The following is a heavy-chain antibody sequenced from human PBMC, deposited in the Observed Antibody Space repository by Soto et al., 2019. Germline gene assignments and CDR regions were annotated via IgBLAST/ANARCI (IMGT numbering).Heavy chain of an antibody. CDR1: GYYISSGYY. Sequence: SETLSLTCAVSGYYISSGYYWGWIRQPPGKGLEWIGSSYHSGSTYYNPSLKSRVTISVDTSKNQFSLKLSSVTAADAAVYYCAREKRLLRFLEWYHPRAGKSEGHYYGMDVWGQGTTVTVSS. V-gene: IGHV4-38-2*02. CDR2: SYHSGST. CDR3: AREKRLLRFLEWYHPRAGKSEGHYYGMDV. J-gene: IGHJ6*02. D-gene: IGHD3-3*01.